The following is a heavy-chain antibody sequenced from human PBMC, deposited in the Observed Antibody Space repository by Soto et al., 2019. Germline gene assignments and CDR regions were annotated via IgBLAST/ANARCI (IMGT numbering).Heavy chain of an antibody. CDR2: ISAYNGNT. D-gene: IGHD6-13*01. V-gene: IGHV1-18*01. CDR1: GYTFTSYG. CDR3: ARGASAAVSYYYYGMYV. J-gene: IGHJ6*02. Sequence: QVQLVQSGAEVKKPGASVKVSCKASGYTFTSYGISWVRQAPGQGLEWMGWISAYNGNTNYAQKLQGRVTMTTDTSTSKAYLELRGLRSDDTAVYYCARGASAAVSYYYYGMYVLGQGTTVTVSS.